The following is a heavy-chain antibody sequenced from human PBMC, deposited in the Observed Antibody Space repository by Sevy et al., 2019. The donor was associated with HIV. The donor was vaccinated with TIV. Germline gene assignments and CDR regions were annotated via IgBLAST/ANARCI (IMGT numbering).Heavy chain of an antibody. V-gene: IGHV3-48*02. CDR3: ATTRRDDYNYYFEY. CDR1: GFTSSNYA. D-gene: IGHD4-4*01. CDR2: ISTGGRTI. J-gene: IGHJ4*02. Sequence: GGSLRLSCAASGFTSSNYAMSWVRQAPGKGLEWLSYISTGGRTIYYIDSVKGRFTISRDNAKNSLHLQMNSLRDEDTAVYYCATTRRDDYNYYFEYWGQGTLVTVSS.